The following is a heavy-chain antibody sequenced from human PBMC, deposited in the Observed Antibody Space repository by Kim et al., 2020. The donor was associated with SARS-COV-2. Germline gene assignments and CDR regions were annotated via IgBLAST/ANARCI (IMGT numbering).Heavy chain of an antibody. CDR2: I. V-gene: IGHV3-48*02. D-gene: IGHD1-26*01. CDR3: ARDLMWAFDY. J-gene: IGHJ4*02. Sequence: IHYGDSVQGRFTTSRDNAKNTLYLQMNSLRNDDTALYYCARDLMWAFDYWGQGTLVTVSS.